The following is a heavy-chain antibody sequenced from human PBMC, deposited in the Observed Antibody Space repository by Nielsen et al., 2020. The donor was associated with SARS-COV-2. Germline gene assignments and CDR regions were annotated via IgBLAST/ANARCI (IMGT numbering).Heavy chain of an antibody. J-gene: IGHJ2*01. Sequence: GESLKISCAASGFTFSSYEMNWVRQAPGKGLEWVSYISSSGSTIYYADSVKGRFTISRDNAKNSLYLQMNSLRAEDTAVYYCARERAEGYCSGGSCYFPILYWYFDLWGRGTLVTVSS. CDR2: ISSSGSTI. CDR3: ARERAEGYCSGGSCYFPILYWYFDL. D-gene: IGHD2-15*01. CDR1: GFTFSSYE. V-gene: IGHV3-48*03.